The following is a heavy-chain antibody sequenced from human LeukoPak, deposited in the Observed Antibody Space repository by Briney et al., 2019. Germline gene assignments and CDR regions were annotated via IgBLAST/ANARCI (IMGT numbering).Heavy chain of an antibody. CDR3: ARDHWLFSSKTWYYYGMDV. CDR2: IYTSGST. V-gene: IGHV4-39*07. Sequence: PSETLSLTCTVSGGSISSSSYYWGWIRQPPGKGLEWIGRIYTSGSTNYNPSLKSRVTIFVDTSKNLFSLILTSVSASDTAIYYCARDHWLFSSKTWYYYGMDVWGQGTTVTVSS. J-gene: IGHJ6*02. D-gene: IGHD3-9*01. CDR1: GGSISSSSYY.